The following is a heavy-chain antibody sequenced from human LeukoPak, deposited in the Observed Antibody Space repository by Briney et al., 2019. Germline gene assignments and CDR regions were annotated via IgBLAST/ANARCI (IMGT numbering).Heavy chain of an antibody. D-gene: IGHD2-2*01. CDR1: GFTFSSYA. Sequence: GRSLRLSCAASGFTFSSYAVHWVRQAPGKGLEWVAVISYDGSNKDYADSVKGRFTISRDNSKNTLYLQMNSLRAEDTAVYYCAREGEYCSGTNCHFDYWGQGTLVTVSS. CDR3: AREGEYCSGTNCHFDY. J-gene: IGHJ4*02. V-gene: IGHV3-30-3*01. CDR2: ISYDGSNK.